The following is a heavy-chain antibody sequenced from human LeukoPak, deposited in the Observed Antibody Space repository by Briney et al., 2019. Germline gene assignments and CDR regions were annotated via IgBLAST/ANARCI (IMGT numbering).Heavy chain of an antibody. V-gene: IGHV3-30*02. D-gene: IGHD6-13*01. CDR1: GFSFSAYA. J-gene: IGHJ4*02. CDR3: VKTGSGWYGDY. Sequence: GGSLRLSCAASGFSFSAYAMYWVRQAPGKGPEWVALIRYDGINKYYGDSVKGRFTISRDNSKDMLYLQMNSLRAEDTAVYYCVKTGSGWYGDYWGQGAGVTVSS. CDR2: IRYDGINK.